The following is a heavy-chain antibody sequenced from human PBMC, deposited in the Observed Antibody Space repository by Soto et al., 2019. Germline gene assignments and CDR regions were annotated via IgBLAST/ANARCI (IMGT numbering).Heavy chain of an antibody. CDR1: GYTFTSYG. J-gene: IGHJ5*02. CDR3: ARDRYFDWLPTEPNWFDP. D-gene: IGHD3-9*01. V-gene: IGHV1-18*01. Sequence: QVQLVQSGAEVKKPGASVKVSCKASGYTFTSYGISWVRQAPGQGLEWMGWISAYNGNTNYAQKLQGRVTMTTDTSTSTAYMELRSLRSDDTAVYYCARDRYFDWLPTEPNWFDPWGQGTLVTVSS. CDR2: ISAYNGNT.